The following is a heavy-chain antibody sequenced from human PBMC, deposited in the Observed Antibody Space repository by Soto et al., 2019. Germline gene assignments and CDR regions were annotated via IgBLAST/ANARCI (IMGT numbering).Heavy chain of an antibody. V-gene: IGHV1-8*01. J-gene: IGHJ4*02. CDR1: GYTFTSYD. CDR3: ARGDGRGYFTIFGVAE. CDR2: MNPNSGNT. Sequence: QVQLVQSGAEVKKPGASVKVSCKASGYTFTSYDINWVRQATGQGLEWMGWMNPNSGNTGYAQKFQGRVTMTRNTSISTAYMERSSLRSEDTAVYYCARGDGRGYFTIFGVAEWGQGTLVTVSS. D-gene: IGHD3-3*01.